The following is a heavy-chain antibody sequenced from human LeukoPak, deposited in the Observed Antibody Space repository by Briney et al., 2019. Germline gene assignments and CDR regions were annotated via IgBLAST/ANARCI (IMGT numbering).Heavy chain of an antibody. CDR1: GFTFSSYG. Sequence: QPGGSLRLSCAASGFTFSSYGMHWVRQAPGKGLEWVAFIRYDGSNKYYADSVKGRFTISRDNSKNTLYLQMNSLRAEDTALYYCAKERGYSGSSLDYWGQGTLLTVSS. CDR2: IRYDGSNK. CDR3: AKERGYSGSSLDY. J-gene: IGHJ4*02. D-gene: IGHD1-26*01. V-gene: IGHV3-30*02.